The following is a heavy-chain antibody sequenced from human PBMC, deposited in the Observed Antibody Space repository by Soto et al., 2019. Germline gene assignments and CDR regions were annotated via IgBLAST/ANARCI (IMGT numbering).Heavy chain of an antibody. CDR2: FYHAGSP. CDR3: ARASSFRGDFDF. Sequence: LSLPCAVSGFSIRGSSWWTWLRQSPGKGLEWIGEFYHAGSPHYNPSFQSRVTISADTSKNLFSLRLTSVTAADTAIYYCARASSFRGDFDFWGQGTAVTVSS. D-gene: IGHD2-21*01. V-gene: IGHV4-4*02. CDR1: GFSIRGSSW. J-gene: IGHJ3*01.